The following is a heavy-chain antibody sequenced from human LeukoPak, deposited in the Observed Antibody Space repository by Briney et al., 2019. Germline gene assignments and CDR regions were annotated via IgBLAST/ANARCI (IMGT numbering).Heavy chain of an antibody. CDR3: ARETYYYGSGSTY. V-gene: IGHV4-59*12. D-gene: IGHD3-10*01. J-gene: IGHJ4*02. CDR2: IYYSGST. Sequence: PSETLSLTCTVSGGSISSYYWSWIRQPPGKGLEWIGYIYYSGSTNYNPSLKSRVTISVDTSKNQFSLKLSSVTAADTAVYYCARETYYYGSGSTYWGQGTLVTVSS. CDR1: GGSISSYY.